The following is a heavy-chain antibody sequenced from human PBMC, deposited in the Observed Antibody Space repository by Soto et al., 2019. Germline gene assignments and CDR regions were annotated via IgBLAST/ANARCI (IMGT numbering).Heavy chain of an antibody. CDR3: ARNPWDYVGSVIWFDS. Sequence: PSQTLSLTCAISGDSVSSNSAAWNWIRQSPSRGLEWLGRTYYRSKWYNDYAVSVKSRITINPDTSKNQFSLQLNPVTPEDTAVYYCARNPWDYVGSVIWFDSWGQGTLVTVSS. CDR1: GDSVSSNSAA. V-gene: IGHV6-1*01. D-gene: IGHD3-16*01. CDR2: TYYRSKWYN. J-gene: IGHJ5*01.